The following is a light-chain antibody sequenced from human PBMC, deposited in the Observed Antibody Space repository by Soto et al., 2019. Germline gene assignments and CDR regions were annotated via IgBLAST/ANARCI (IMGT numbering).Light chain of an antibody. J-gene: IGLJ1*01. Sequence: QSALSQPPSASGSPGQSVTISCTATSSDVGDYDYVSWYQQHPGKAPKLMIYEVTNRPSGVSNRFSGSKSGNTASLTISGLQAEDEADYYCSSYTSRSTLVFGTGTKVTVL. CDR2: EVT. CDR3: SSYTSRSTLV. CDR1: SSDVGDYDY. V-gene: IGLV2-14*01.